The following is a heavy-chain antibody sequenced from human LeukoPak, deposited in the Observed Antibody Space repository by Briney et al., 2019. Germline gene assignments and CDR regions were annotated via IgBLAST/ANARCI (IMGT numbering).Heavy chain of an antibody. V-gene: IGHV3-23*01. J-gene: IGHJ4*02. D-gene: IGHD1-1*01. CDR1: GFSFSNFA. CDR3: AKANWVSNADAVW. CDR2: IRGSGET. Sequence: GGSLRLSCAASGFSFSNFAMSWVRQAPARGPEWVSSIRGSGETFYADSVKGRFTLSRDDSRNTVYLQLNNLRVEDTAIYYCAKANWVSNADAVWWGQGTQVTVSS.